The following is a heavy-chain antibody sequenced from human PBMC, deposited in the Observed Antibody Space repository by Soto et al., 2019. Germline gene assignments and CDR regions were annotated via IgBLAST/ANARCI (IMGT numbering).Heavy chain of an antibody. CDR3: ASVGGRTSHLFTDISYSYYVTAV. D-gene: IGHD3-16*01. J-gene: IGHJ6*01. CDR1: GGTFSSYA. V-gene: IGHV1-69*06. CDR2: IIPIFGTA. Sequence: SVKVSCKSSGGTFSSYAISWVRQAPGQGLEWMGGIIPIFGTANYAQKFQGRVTITADKSTSTAYMELSSLRSEDTAVYYCASVGGRTSHLFTDISYSYYVTAVWG.